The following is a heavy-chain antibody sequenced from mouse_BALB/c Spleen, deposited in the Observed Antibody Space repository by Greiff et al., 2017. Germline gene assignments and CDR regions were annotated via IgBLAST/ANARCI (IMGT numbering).Heavy chain of an antibody. Sequence: EVKLVESGGGLVQPGGSLRLSCATSGFTFTDYYMSWVRQPPGKALEWLGFIRNKANGYTTEYSASVKGRFTISRDNSQSILYLQMNTLRAVDSATYYCARLPRTVPFDYWGQGTTLTVSS. J-gene: IGHJ2*01. CDR2: IRNKANGYTT. D-gene: IGHD1-1*01. CDR3: ARLPRTVPFDY. V-gene: IGHV7-3*02. CDR1: GFTFTDYY.